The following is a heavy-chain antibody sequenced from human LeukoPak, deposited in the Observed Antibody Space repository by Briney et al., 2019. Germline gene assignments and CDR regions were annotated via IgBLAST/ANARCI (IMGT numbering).Heavy chain of an antibody. J-gene: IGHJ4*02. V-gene: IGHV3-33*01. CDR3: ARDLAGSFY. D-gene: IGHD6-13*01. CDR2: IWYDGSNK. Sequence: VQPGRSLRLSCAASGFTFSSYGMHWVRQAPGKGLEWVAVIWYDGSNKYYADSVKGRFTISRDNSKNTLYLRMNSLRAEDTAVYYCARDLAGSFYWGQGTLVTVSS. CDR1: GFTFSSYG.